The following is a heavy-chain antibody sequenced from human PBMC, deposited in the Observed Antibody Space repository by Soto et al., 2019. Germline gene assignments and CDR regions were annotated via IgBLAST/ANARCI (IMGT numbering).Heavy chain of an antibody. Sequence: GGSLRLSCAASGFTFSSYSMNWVRQAPGKGLEWVSSISSSSSYIYYADSVKGRCTISRDNAKNSLYLQMNSLRAEDTAVYYGARGLYSVDAFDIWGQGLMVTVSS. D-gene: IGHD2-2*02. CDR1: GFTFSSYS. J-gene: IGHJ3*02. CDR2: ISSSSSYI. V-gene: IGHV3-21*01. CDR3: ARGLYSVDAFDI.